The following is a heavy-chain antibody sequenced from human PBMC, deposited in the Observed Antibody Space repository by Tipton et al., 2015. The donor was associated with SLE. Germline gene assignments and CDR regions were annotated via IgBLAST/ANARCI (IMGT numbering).Heavy chain of an antibody. V-gene: IGHV3-33*01. D-gene: IGHD2-15*01. J-gene: IGHJ6*02. CDR1: GFMLSNSD. CDR2: IWYDGNTK. Sequence: SLRLSCAASGFMLSNSDMYWVRQAPGKGLEWVAIIWYDGNTKYYADSVKGRFTISRDNSKNTLYVQMNSLRAEDTSVYYCARVIAAPPYGLDVWGQGTTVTVSS. CDR3: ARVIAAPPYGLDV.